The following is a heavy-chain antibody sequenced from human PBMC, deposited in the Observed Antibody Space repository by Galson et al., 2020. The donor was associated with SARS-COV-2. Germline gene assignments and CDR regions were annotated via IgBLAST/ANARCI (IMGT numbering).Heavy chain of an antibody. V-gene: IGHV3-21*01. CDR1: GFTFNSYT. Sequence: LQLTCAASGFTFNSYTMNWVRQAPGKGLEWVSSITSSSSSIYYAASLKGRFTISRDNARNSVYLQMTSLRAEDTAVYYCAVSLRYFEWSQYYFDYWGQGTLVTVSS. J-gene: IGHJ4*02. D-gene: IGHD3-9*01. CDR3: AVSLRYFEWSQYYFDY. CDR2: ITSSSSSI.